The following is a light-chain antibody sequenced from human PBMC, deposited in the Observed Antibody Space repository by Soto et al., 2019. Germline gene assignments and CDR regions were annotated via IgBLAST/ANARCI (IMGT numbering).Light chain of an antibody. J-gene: IGLJ1*01. V-gene: IGLV2-11*01. Sequence: QSALTQPRSVSGSPGQSVTISCTGTSSDVGTYDFVSWYQQHPGKAPRLMIFDVSERPSGVPDRFSGSKSGNTASLTISGLQAEDEADYYCSSYTDSTNYVFGTGTKVTVL. CDR3: SSYTDSTNYV. CDR1: SSDVGTYDF. CDR2: DVS.